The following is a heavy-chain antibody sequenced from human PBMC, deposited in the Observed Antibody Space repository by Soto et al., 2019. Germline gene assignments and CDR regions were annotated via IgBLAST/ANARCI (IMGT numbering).Heavy chain of an antibody. V-gene: IGHV4-39*02. J-gene: IGHJ4*02. Sequence: SETLSLTCTVSGGSISSTDYYWGWIRQSPAKGLEWIATVYHTGSTYYNPSLKSRVTISVDTSKNQFSVILSSMTAADTAVYYCAREGVAAAGTCFDYWGQGTLVTVSS. D-gene: IGHD6-13*01. CDR3: AREGVAAAGTCFDY. CDR1: GGSISSTDYY. CDR2: VYHTGST.